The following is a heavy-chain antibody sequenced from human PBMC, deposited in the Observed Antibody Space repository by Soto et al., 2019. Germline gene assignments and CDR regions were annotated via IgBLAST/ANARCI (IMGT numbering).Heavy chain of an antibody. J-gene: IGHJ5*02. Sequence: GASVKVSCKASGYTFTGYYMHWVRQAPGQGLEWMGWINPNSGGTNYAQKFQGWVTMTRDTSISTAYMELSRLRSDDTAVYYCARDYYGSGSYYTNWFDPWGQGTLVTVSS. CDR2: INPNSGGT. D-gene: IGHD3-10*01. CDR3: ARDYYGSGSYYTNWFDP. CDR1: GYTFTGYY. V-gene: IGHV1-2*04.